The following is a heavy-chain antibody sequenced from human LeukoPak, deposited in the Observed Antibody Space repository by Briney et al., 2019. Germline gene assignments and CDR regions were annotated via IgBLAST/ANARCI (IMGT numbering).Heavy chain of an antibody. J-gene: IGHJ4*02. CDR3: AKDRGHDYGDYTFDY. Sequence: GGSLRLSCAASGFTFSSYGMHWVRQAPGKGLEWVAVISYDGSNKYYADSVKGRFTISRDNSKNTLYLQMNSLRAEDTAVYYCAKDRGHDYGDYTFDYWGQGTLVTVSS. V-gene: IGHV3-30*18. CDR2: ISYDGSNK. D-gene: IGHD4-17*01. CDR1: GFTFSSYG.